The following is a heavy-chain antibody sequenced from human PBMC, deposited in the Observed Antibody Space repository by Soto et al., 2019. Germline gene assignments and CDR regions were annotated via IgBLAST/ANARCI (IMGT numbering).Heavy chain of an antibody. CDR3: AKLVTTVVTPFDY. CDR2: ISYDGSNK. V-gene: IGHV3-30*18. CDR1: GFTFSSYG. J-gene: IGHJ4*02. Sequence: PXXSLRLSCAASGFTFSSYGMXWVPQAPGKGLEWVAVISYDGSNKYYADSVKGRFTISRDNSKNTLYLQMNSLRAEDTAVYYCAKLVTTVVTPFDYWGQGTLVTVSS. D-gene: IGHD4-17*01.